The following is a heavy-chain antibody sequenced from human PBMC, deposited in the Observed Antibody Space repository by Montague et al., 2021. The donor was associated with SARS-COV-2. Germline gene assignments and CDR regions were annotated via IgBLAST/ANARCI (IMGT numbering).Heavy chain of an antibody. D-gene: IGHD1-20*01. V-gene: IGHV4-34*01. CDR2: IYYSGST. CDR1: GGSFSGYY. CDR3: ARRVTGTTVHYYYYGMDV. Sequence: SETLSLTCAVYGGSFSGYYWSWIRQPPGKGLEWIGSIYYSGSTYYNPSLKSRVTISVDTSKNQFSLKLSSVTAADTAVYYCARRVTGTTVHYYYYGMDVWGQGTTVTVSS. J-gene: IGHJ6*02.